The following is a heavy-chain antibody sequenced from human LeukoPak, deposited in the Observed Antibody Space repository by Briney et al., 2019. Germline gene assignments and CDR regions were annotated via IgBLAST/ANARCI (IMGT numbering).Heavy chain of an antibody. J-gene: IGHJ4*02. CDR1: GGTFSSYA. CDR2: IIPIFGTA. V-gene: IGHV1-69*13. D-gene: IGHD6-6*01. CDR3: AREATLEYSSSSGRSPVDY. Sequence: PVKVSCKASGGTFSSYAISWVRQAPGQGLEWMGGIIPIFGTANYAQKFQGRVTITADESTSTAYMELSSLRSEDTAVYYCAREATLEYSSSSGRSPVDYWGQGTLVTVSS.